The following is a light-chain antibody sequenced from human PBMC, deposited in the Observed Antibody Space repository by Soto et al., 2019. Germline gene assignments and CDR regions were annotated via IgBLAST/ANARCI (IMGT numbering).Light chain of an antibody. J-gene: IGLJ1*01. V-gene: IGLV2-8*01. CDR2: EVT. CDR3: SSYAGSNNLV. CDR1: SSDVGGYNY. Sequence: QSALTQPPSGSGSPGQSVTISCTGTSSDVGGYNYVSWYQQHPGKAPKLMIYEVTKRPSGVPDRFSASKSGNTASLTVSGLQAEDEADYYCSSYAGSNNLVFGTGTKVTVL.